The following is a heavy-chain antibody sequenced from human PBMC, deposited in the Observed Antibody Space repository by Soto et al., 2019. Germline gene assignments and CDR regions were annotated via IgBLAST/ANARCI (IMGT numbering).Heavy chain of an antibody. Sequence: SETLSLTCAVYGGSFSGYYWSWIRQPPGKGLEWIGYIYYSGSTNYNPSLKSRVTISADTSKNQFSLKLSSVTAADTAVYYCARVSSSAADSYYYYGMDVWGQGTTVTVSS. V-gene: IGHV4-59*01. CDR3: ARVSSSAADSYYYYGMDV. CDR1: GGSFSGYY. J-gene: IGHJ6*02. CDR2: IYYSGST. D-gene: IGHD6-6*01.